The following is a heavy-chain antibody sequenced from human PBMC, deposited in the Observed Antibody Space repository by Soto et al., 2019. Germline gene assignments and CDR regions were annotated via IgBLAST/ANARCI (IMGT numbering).Heavy chain of an antibody. J-gene: IGHJ4*02. Sequence: EVQLLESGGGLVQPGGSLRLSCAASGFTFSSYAMSWVRQAPGKGLEWVSAISGSGGSTYYADSVKGRFTISRDNSKTSLYLQMNSLRAEDTAVYYSAKAGYCSSTSCYSLLWGFYYFDYWGQGTPVTVSS. D-gene: IGHD2-2*02. CDR3: AKAGYCSSTSCYSLLWGFYYFDY. CDR2: ISGSGGST. V-gene: IGHV3-23*01. CDR1: GFTFSSYA.